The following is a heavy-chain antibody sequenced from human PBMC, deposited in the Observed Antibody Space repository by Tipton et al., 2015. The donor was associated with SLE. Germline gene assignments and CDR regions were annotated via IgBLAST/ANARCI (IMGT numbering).Heavy chain of an antibody. D-gene: IGHD3-3*01. CDR1: GGSFSGYY. CDR2: INHSGST. CDR3: ARGYDFWSGYYHFDY. J-gene: IGHJ4*02. Sequence: TLSLTCTVYGGSFSGYYWSWIRQPPGKGLEWIGEINHSGSTNYNPSLKSRVTISLDTSKNQFSLKLSSVTAADTAVYYCARGYDFWSGYYHFDYWGQGTLVTVSS. V-gene: IGHV4-34*01.